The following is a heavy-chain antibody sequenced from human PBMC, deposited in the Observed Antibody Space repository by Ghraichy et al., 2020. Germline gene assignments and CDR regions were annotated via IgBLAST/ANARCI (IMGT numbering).Heavy chain of an antibody. J-gene: IGHJ6*02. Sequence: SETLSLTCTVSGASISSYYWTWIRQSAGKGLEWIGRIYTSANTNYNPSLRSRLTMSVDTSKNQFSLKLSSVTAADTAVYYCARVAASYYGMDVWGQGTTVTVSS. CDR1: GASISSYY. D-gene: IGHD6-25*01. CDR2: IYTSANT. CDR3: ARVAASYYGMDV. V-gene: IGHV4-4*07.